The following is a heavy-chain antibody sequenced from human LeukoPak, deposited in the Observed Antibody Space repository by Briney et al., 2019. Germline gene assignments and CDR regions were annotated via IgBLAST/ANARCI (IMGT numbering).Heavy chain of an antibody. CDR3: ARDTGSSWYDFRVGWFDP. CDR1: GYTFTSYG. V-gene: IGHV1-18*01. Sequence: GASVKVSCKASGYTFTSYGISWVRQAPGQGLEWMGWISAYNGNTNYAQKLQGRVTMTTDTSTSTAYMELRSLRSDDTAVYYCARDTGSSWYDFRVGWFDPWGQGTLVTVSS. CDR2: ISAYNGNT. J-gene: IGHJ5*02. D-gene: IGHD6-13*01.